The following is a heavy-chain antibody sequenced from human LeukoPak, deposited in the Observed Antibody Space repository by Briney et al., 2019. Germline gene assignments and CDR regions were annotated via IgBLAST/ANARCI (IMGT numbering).Heavy chain of an antibody. CDR3: ARQLAPTLINWFDP. CDR2: INTDGSST. D-gene: IGHD5-24*01. V-gene: IGHV3-74*01. CDR1: GFTFSSYW. J-gene: IGHJ5*02. Sequence: GGSLRLFCAASGFTFSSYWMHWVRQAPGKGLVWVSLINTDGSSTTYADSVKGRFTISRDNAKNTVYLQMNSLRAEDTAVYYCARQLAPTLINWFDPWGQGTLVTVSS.